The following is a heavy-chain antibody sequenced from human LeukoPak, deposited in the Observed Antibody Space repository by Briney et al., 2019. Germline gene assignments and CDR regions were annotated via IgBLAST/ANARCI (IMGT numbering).Heavy chain of an antibody. CDR3: ARDFFNYYDRGT. CDR2: MNPNSGNT. Sequence: ASVKVSCKASGYTFTGYYMHWVRQATGQGLEWMGWMNPNSGNTGYAQKFQGRVTMTRNTSISTAYMELSSLRSEDTAVYYCARDFFNYYDRGTWGQGTLVTVSS. CDR1: GYTFTGYY. V-gene: IGHV1-8*02. D-gene: IGHD3-22*01. J-gene: IGHJ5*02.